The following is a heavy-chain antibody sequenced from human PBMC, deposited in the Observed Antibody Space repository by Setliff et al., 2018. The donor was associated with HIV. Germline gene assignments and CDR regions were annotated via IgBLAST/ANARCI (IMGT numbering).Heavy chain of an antibody. CDR3: ATSSLITLEYYMDV. V-gene: IGHV1-69*06. D-gene: IGHD3-10*01. CDR2: IIPIFGTA. J-gene: IGHJ6*03. CDR1: GGTFSSYA. Sequence: GASVKVSCKASGGTFSSYAISWVRQAPRQGLEWMGRIIPIFGTANYAQKFQGRVTITADKSTSTAYMELSSLRSEDAAVYYCATSSLITLEYYMDVWGKGTTVTVSS.